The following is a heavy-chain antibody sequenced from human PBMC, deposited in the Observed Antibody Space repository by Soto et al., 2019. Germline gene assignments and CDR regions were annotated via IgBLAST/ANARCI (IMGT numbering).Heavy chain of an antibody. J-gene: IGHJ6*02. CDR3: ARQRITMTAGYGMEV. D-gene: IGHD3-22*01. CDR2: INPNSGGT. Sequence: ASVKVSCKASGYTFTGYYMHCVRQAPGQGLEWMGWINPNSGGTNYAQKFQGWVTMTRDTSISTAYMELSRLRSDDTAVYYCARQRITMTAGYGMEVWGQGTTVTVSS. CDR1: GYTFTGYY. V-gene: IGHV1-2*04.